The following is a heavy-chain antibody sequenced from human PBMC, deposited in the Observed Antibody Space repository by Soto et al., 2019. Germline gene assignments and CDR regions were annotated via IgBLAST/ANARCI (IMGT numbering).Heavy chain of an antibody. Sequence: QVQLVESGGNMVQPGWSLTVSCAASGFTFNTFGMHWARQAPGKGLEWVAVISYDGSDEYYADSVKGRFTISRDNSMNTLSLQMNSLSVDDTGVYYCARGPDYGSGTLDFWGQGTLVTVSS. V-gene: IGHV3-30*03. CDR1: GFTFNTFG. CDR2: ISYDGSDE. D-gene: IGHD3-10*01. CDR3: ARGPDYGSGTLDF. J-gene: IGHJ4*02.